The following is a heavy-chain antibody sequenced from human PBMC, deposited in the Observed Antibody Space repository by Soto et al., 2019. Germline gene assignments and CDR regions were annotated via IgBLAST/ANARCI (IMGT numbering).Heavy chain of an antibody. CDR2: INHSGST. CDR1: GGSFSGYY. CDR3: ARAGTMVRGVIRYYFDY. D-gene: IGHD3-10*01. Sequence: PSETLSLTCAVYGGSFSGYYWSWIRQPPGKGLEWIGEINHSGSTNYNPSLKSRVTISVDTSKNQYSLKLSSVTAADTAVYYCARAGTMVRGVIRYYFDYWGQGTLVTVSS. V-gene: IGHV4-34*01. J-gene: IGHJ4*02.